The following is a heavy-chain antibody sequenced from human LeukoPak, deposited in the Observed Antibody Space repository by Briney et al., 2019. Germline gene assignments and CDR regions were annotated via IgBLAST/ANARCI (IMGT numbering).Heavy chain of an antibody. Sequence: SVTVSCKASGGTFSSYAISWVRQAPGQGLEWMGGIIPIFGTANYAQKFQGRVTITADESTSTAYMELSSLRSEDTAVYYCARDGHDCSSTSCYRYYYYYYMDVWGKGTTVTVSS. CDR2: IIPIFGTA. CDR1: GGTFSSYA. J-gene: IGHJ6*03. V-gene: IGHV1-69*13. D-gene: IGHD2-2*01. CDR3: ARDGHDCSSTSCYRYYYYYYMDV.